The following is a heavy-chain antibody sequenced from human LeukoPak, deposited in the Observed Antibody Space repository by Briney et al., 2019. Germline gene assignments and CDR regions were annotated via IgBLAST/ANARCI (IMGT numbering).Heavy chain of an antibody. Sequence: SETLSLTCTVSGGSLSSYYWSRIRQPPGKGLEWIGYIYYSGSTNYNPSLKSRVTISVDTSKNQFSLKLSSVTAADTAVYYCARAGGGPAPDYWGQGTLVTVSS. J-gene: IGHJ4*02. D-gene: IGHD3-16*01. V-gene: IGHV4-59*08. CDR3: ARAGGGPAPDY. CDR2: IYYSGST. CDR1: GGSLSSYY.